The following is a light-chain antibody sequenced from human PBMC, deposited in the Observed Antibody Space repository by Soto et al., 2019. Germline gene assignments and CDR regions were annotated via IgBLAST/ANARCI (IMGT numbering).Light chain of an antibody. CDR1: QSVSSSY. J-gene: IGKJ1*01. CDR3: RQYGGSPAT. Sequence: EIVLTQSPGTLSLSPGERATLSCRASQSVSSSYLAWYQQKPGQAPRLLIYGASSRATGIPDRFSGSGSGTDFTLTISRLEPEDFAVYYCRQYGGSPATFGQGTKVEIK. CDR2: GAS. V-gene: IGKV3-20*01.